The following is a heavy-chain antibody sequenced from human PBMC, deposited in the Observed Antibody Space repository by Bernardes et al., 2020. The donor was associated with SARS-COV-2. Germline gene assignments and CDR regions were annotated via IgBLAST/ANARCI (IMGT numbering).Heavy chain of an antibody. J-gene: IGHJ4*02. CDR1: ASSINNYF. V-gene: IGHV4-59*08. CDR2: IHYMGIT. D-gene: IGHD6-19*01. Sequence: SETLSLTCTVPASSINNYFWSWIRQPPGKGLEWTGYIHYMGITHYNPSLESRVTISVDTSKNQVSLKVTSVTEADTAVYYCASSMAVPGTKLDYWGQGTLVTVYS. CDR3: ASSMAVPGTKLDY.